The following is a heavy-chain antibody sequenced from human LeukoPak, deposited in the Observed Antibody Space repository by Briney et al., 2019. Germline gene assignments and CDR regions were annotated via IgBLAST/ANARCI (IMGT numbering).Heavy chain of an antibody. Sequence: GGSLRLSCAASGFTFSSYGMSWVRQAPGKGLEWVSAIRGSGGSTYYADSVKGRFTISRDNSKNTLYLQMNSLRAEDTAVYYCAKDQQWDAMIVVVIGAFDIWGQGTMVTVSS. D-gene: IGHD3-22*01. J-gene: IGHJ3*02. CDR2: IRGSGGST. CDR3: AKDQQWDAMIVVVIGAFDI. CDR1: GFTFSSYG. V-gene: IGHV3-23*01.